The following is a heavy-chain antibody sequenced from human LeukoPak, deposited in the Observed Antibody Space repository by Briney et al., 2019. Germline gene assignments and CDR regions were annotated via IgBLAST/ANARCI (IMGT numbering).Heavy chain of an antibody. CDR2: IYTSGST. CDR3: ARENSGSYREFDY. V-gene: IGHV4-4*07. CDR1: GGSISSYY. J-gene: IGHJ4*02. D-gene: IGHD1-26*01. Sequence: PSETLSLTCTVSGGSISSYYWSWIRQPAGKGLEWIGRIYTSGSTNYNASLKNRVSMSVDTSKNQFSLKLSSVTAADTAVFYCARENSGSYREFDYWGQGTLVTVSS.